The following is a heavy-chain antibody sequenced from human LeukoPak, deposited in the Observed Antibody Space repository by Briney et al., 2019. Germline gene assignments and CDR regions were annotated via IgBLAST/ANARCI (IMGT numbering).Heavy chain of an antibody. V-gene: IGHV3-23*01. D-gene: IGHD6-13*01. Sequence: LPGGSLRLSCGASGFTFTTYGMSWVRQAPGKGLQWVSTIIGTTSTYYVDSVRGRFTIPRDNSKNTLYLEMNGLTVDDTAVYYCAKRVEGGISWSSNWFDPRGQGALVTVSS. CDR1: GFTFTTYG. CDR2: IIGTTST. J-gene: IGHJ5*02. CDR3: AKRVEGGISWSSNWFDP.